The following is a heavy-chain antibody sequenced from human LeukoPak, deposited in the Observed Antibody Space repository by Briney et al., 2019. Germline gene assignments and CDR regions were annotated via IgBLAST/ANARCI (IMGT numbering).Heavy chain of an antibody. CDR1: GYSISSGYY. D-gene: IGHD6-13*01. CDR3: ATAIYSSSWYRVDY. J-gene: IGHJ4*02. V-gene: IGHV3-30*02. CDR2: IRYDGSNK. Sequence: PSETLSLTCTVSGYSISSGYYWGWIRQPPGKGLEWVAFIRYDGSNKYYADSVKGRFTISRDNSKNTLYLQMNSLRAEDTAVYYCATAIYSSSWYRVDYWGQGTLVTVSS.